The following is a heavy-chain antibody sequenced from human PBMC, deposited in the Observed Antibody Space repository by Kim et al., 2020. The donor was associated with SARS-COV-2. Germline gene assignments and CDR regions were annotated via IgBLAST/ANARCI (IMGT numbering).Heavy chain of an antibody. Sequence: GGSLRLSCAASGFTFSSYSMNWVRQAPGKGLEWVSSISSSSSYIYYADSVKGRFTISRDNAKNSLYLQMNSLRAEDTAVYYCARGGPSGGWYFKHYGMDVWGQGTTVTVSS. CDR3: ARGGPSGGWYFKHYGMDV. V-gene: IGHV3-21*01. D-gene: IGHD6-19*01. CDR1: GFTFSSYS. CDR2: ISSSSSYI. J-gene: IGHJ6*02.